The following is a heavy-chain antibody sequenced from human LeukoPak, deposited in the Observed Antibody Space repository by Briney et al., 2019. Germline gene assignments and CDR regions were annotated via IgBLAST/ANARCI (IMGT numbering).Heavy chain of an antibody. D-gene: IGHD4-17*01. V-gene: IGHV4-59*12. CDR1: GGSISSYY. CDR2: IYYSGST. J-gene: IGHJ4*02. CDR3: ARGPTTVTRAFDY. Sequence: SETLSLTCTVSGGSISSYYWSWIRQPPGKGLEWIGYIYYSGSTNYSPSLKSRATMSVDTSKNQFSLTLSSVTAADTAVYYCARGPTTVTRAFDYWGQGTLVTVSS.